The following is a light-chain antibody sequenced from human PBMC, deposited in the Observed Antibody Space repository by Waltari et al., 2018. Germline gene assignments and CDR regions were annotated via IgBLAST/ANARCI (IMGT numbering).Light chain of an antibody. Sequence: QSVLVQPRSVSGTPGQRVTISCSGSTSNIGFNSVDWYQQVPGTAPKFLIYGNKQRPSGVPDRFFGSKSGNSATLAIIGLQSEDEADDYCASWDVSLDGVAFGGGTRLTVL. CDR2: GNK. CDR1: TSNIGFNS. J-gene: IGLJ2*01. CDR3: ASWDVSLDGVA. V-gene: IGLV1-44*01.